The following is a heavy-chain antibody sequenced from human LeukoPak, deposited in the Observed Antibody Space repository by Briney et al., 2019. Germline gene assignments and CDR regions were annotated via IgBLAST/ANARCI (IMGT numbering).Heavy chain of an antibody. J-gene: IGHJ4*02. CDR1: GGSISSGSYY. Sequence: SETLSLTCTVSGGSISSGSYYWSWIRQPAGKGLEWIGRIYTSGSTNYNPSLKGRVTISVDTSKNQFSLKLSSVTAADTAVYYCARGNLWFGEFDYWGQGTLVTVSS. V-gene: IGHV4-61*02. CDR3: ARGNLWFGEFDY. CDR2: IYTSGST. D-gene: IGHD3-10*01.